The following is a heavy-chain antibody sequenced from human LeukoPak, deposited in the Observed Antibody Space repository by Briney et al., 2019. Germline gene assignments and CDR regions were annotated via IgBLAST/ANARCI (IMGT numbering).Heavy chain of an antibody. CDR3: ARQVSAGDFDF. D-gene: IGHD1-14*01. V-gene: IGHV5-51*01. CDR2: IYPADSDT. J-gene: IGHJ4*02. CDR1: GYSFFCYW. Sequence: GESLKISCTGSGYSFFCYWIAWVRQVPGKGLEWMGIIYPADSDTKYSPSFQGQVTISVDKSISTTYLQWSSLEASDSAMYYCARQVSAGDFDFWGQGTLVTVSS.